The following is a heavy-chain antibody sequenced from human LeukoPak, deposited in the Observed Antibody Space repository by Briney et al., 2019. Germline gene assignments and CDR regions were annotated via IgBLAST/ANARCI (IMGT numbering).Heavy chain of an antibody. J-gene: IGHJ4*02. CDR3: LQYGAGST. CDR1: GFTFKEYW. CDR2: IKKDGGEK. D-gene: IGHD3-10*01. Sequence: GGSLRLSCVASGFTFKEYWMTWVRKAPGKGLEWVANIKKDGGEKYYGDSVAGRFTISRDNAKNSLYLQMNSLRAEDTALYYCLQYGAGSTWGQGTLVTVSS. V-gene: IGHV3-7*01.